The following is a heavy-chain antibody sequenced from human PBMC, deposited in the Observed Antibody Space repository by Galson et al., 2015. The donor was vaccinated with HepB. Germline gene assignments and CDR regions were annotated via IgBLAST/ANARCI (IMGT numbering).Heavy chain of an antibody. Sequence: SLRLSCAASGFTFSNYAMSWVRQAPGKGLQWVSAITGTGGSTYNADSVKGRFTISRDNSKNTLYLQMNNLRAEGTAIYYCAKEDGDYGIDYWGQGTLVTVSS. CDR1: GFTFSNYA. J-gene: IGHJ4*02. CDR3: AKEDGDYGIDY. CDR2: ITGTGGST. V-gene: IGHV3-23*01. D-gene: IGHD4-17*01.